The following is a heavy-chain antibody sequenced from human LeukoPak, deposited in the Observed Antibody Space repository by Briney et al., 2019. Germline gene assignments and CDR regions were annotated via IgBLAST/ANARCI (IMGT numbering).Heavy chain of an antibody. J-gene: IGHJ4*02. D-gene: IGHD6-13*01. CDR3: ARDQRFSSSWYDY. V-gene: IGHV1-18*01. CDR2: ISAYNGNT. CDR1: GYTFSNFG. Sequence: VASVKVSCKASGYTFSNFGISWVRQAPGQGLEWMGWISAYNGNTNYAQKVQGRVTMTTDTSTNIAHMELRSLRSDDTAVYYCARDQRFSSSWYDYWGQGTLVTVSS.